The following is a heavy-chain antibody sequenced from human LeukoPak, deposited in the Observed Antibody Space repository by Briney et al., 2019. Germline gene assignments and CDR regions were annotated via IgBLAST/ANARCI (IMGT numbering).Heavy chain of an antibody. CDR1: GFTFSSYG. D-gene: IGHD3-10*01. CDR2: VRYDGSNK. Sequence: GGSLRLSCAASGFTFSSYGMYWVRQAPGKGLEWVAFVRYDGSNKYYADSVKGRFTISRDNSKNTLDLQMKSLRAEDTAVYYCAKRGYYYGSGSSQTIYYYYMDVWGKGTTVTISS. J-gene: IGHJ6*03. V-gene: IGHV3-30*02. CDR3: AKRGYYYGSGSSQTIYYYYMDV.